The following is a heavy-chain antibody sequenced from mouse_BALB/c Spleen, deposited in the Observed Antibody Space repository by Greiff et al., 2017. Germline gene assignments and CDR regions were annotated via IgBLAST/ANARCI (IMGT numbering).Heavy chain of an antibody. CDR2: INPSSGYT. CDR3: ARSEDYYAMDY. CDR1: GYTFTSYT. Sequence: VQGVESGAELARPGASVTMSCKASGYTFTSYTMHWVKQRPGQGLEWIGYINPSSGYTNYNQKFKDKATLTADKSSSTAYKQLSSLTSEDSAVYYGARSEDYYAMDYWGQGTSVTVSS. V-gene: IGHV1-4*01. J-gene: IGHJ4*01.